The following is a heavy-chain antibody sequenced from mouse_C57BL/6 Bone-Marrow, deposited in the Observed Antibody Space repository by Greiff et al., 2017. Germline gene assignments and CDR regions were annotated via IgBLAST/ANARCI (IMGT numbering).Heavy chain of an antibody. V-gene: IGHV2-2*01. Sequence: QVQLQQSGPGLVQPSQSLSISCTASGFSLTSYGVHWVRQSPGKGLEWLGVICSGGSTDYNAAFISRLSISKDNYKSQVFLKMNSLQADDTAIYYCARKGNDFDYYAMDYWGQGTSVTVSS. CDR2: ICSGGST. CDR1: GFSLTSYG. J-gene: IGHJ4*01. CDR3: ARKGNDFDYYAMDY. D-gene: IGHD2-4*01.